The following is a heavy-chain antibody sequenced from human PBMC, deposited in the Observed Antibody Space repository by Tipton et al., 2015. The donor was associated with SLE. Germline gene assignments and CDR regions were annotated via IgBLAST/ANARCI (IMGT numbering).Heavy chain of an antibody. V-gene: IGHV4-59*11. D-gene: IGHD3-16*02. J-gene: IGHJ3*02. CDR1: GGSISSHY. CDR2: IYYSGST. CDR3: ARIGVGGVIATDAFDI. Sequence: LRLSCTVSGGSISSHYWSWIRQPPGKGLEWIGYIYYSGSTNYNPSLKSRVTISVDTSKNQFSLKLSSVTAADTAVYYCARIGVGGVIATDAFDIWGQGTMVTVS.